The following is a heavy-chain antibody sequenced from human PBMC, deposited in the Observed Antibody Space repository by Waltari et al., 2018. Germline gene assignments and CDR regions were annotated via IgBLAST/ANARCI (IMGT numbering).Heavy chain of an antibody. CDR2: IYTSGST. J-gene: IGHJ6*02. Sequence: QVQLQESGPGLVKPSETLSLTCTVSGGSISSYYWSWIRQPAGKGLEWIGRIYTSGSTNYNPSLKSRVTMSVDTSKNQFSLKLSSVTAADTAVYYCARSISANVYYYYGMDVWGQGTTVTVSS. CDR3: ARSISANVYYYYGMDV. D-gene: IGHD2-21*01. V-gene: IGHV4-4*07. CDR1: GGSISSYY.